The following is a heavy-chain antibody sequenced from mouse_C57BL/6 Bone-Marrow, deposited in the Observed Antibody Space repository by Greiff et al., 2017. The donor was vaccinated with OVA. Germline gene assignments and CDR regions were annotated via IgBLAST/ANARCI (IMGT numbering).Heavy chain of an antibody. J-gene: IGHJ3*01. CDR1: GFTFSSYG. V-gene: IGHV5-6*02. CDR2: ISSGGSYT. CDR3: ARQIYYGYDGAWFAY. D-gene: IGHD2-2*01. Sequence: DVKLVESGGDLVKPGGSLKLSCAASGFTFSSYGMSWVRQTPDKRLEWVATISSGGSYTYYPDSVKGRFTISRDNAKNTLYLQMSSLKSEDTAMYYCARQIYYGYDGAWFAYWGQGTLVTVSA.